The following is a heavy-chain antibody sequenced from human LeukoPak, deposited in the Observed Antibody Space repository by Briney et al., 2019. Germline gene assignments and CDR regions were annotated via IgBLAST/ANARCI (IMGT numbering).Heavy chain of an antibody. V-gene: IGHV4-30-4*08. CDR3: ARGGTRITIVGVVINDFDY. D-gene: IGHD3-3*01. CDR1: GGSISSGDYY. Sequence: SETLSLTCTVSGGSISSGDYYWSWIRQPPGKGLEWIGYIYHSGNTYYNPSLKSRLTISVDTPRNQFSLKLRPVTAADTAVYYCARGGTRITIVGVVINDFDYWGQGTLVTVSP. J-gene: IGHJ4*02. CDR2: IYHSGNT.